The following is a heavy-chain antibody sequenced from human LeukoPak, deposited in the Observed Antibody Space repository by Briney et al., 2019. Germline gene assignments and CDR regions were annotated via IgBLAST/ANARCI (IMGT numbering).Heavy chain of an antibody. J-gene: IGHJ4*02. CDR2: ISSYNGKT. D-gene: IGHD6-19*01. Sequence: ASVKVSCKASGYTFTMNGISWVRQAPGQGLEWMGWISSYNGKTNYAQRLQGRVTMTTDTSTSTAYMELRSLRSDDTAVYYCARDHLGYSSGWYDYWGQGTLVTVSS. V-gene: IGHV1-18*01. CDR3: ARDHLGYSSGWYDY. CDR1: GYTFTMNG.